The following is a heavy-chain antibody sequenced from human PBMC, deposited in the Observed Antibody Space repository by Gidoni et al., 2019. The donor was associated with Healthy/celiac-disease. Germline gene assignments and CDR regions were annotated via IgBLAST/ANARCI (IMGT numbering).Heavy chain of an antibody. CDR3: AIDLLRNSGSPLD. CDR1: GGTFSSYA. CDR2: IIPIFGTA. D-gene: IGHD1-26*01. V-gene: IGHV1-69*01. Sequence: QVQLVQSGAEVTKPGSSVQVSCKASGGTFSSYAISWVRQAPGQGLEWMGGIIPIFGTANDAQKFQGRVTITADESTSTAYMELSSLRSEDTAVYYCAIDLLRNSGSPLDWGQGTLVTVSS. J-gene: IGHJ4*02.